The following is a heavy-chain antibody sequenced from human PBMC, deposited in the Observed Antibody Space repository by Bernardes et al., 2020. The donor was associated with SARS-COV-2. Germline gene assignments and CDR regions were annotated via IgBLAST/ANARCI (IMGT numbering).Heavy chain of an antibody. CDR2: IFSNDEK. Sequence: SGPTLVKPTETLTLTCTVSGFSLSNARMGVSWIRQPPGKALEWLAHIFSNDEKSYSTSLKSRLTISKDTSKSQVVLTMTNMDPVDTATYYCARGRRYDFWSGYYLGGVGDYYGMDVWGQGTTVTVSS. D-gene: IGHD3-3*01. CDR1: GFSLSNARMG. J-gene: IGHJ6*02. V-gene: IGHV2-26*01. CDR3: ARGRRYDFWSGYYLGGVGDYYGMDV.